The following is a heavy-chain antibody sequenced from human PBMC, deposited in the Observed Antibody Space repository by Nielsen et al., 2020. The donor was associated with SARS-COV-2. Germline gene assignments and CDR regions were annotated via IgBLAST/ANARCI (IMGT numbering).Heavy chain of an antibody. D-gene: IGHD2-21*01. CDR3: ASGRIPLMDV. CDR1: GYTFTTYD. CDR2: MNPNSGNT. Sequence: ASVKVSCKASGYTFTTYDINWVRQATGQGLEWMGWMNPNSGNTGYAQKFQGRVSMTRNTSISAAYMELSSLRSDDTAVYYCASGRIPLMDVWGQGTTVTVSS. J-gene: IGHJ6*02. V-gene: IGHV1-8*01.